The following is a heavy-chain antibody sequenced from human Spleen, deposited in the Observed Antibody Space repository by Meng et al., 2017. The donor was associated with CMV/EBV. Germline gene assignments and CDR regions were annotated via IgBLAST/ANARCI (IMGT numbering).Heavy chain of an antibody. CDR2: ISFDGSNK. D-gene: IGHD1/OR15-1a*01. Sequence: GESLKISCAASGFTFSSSPMHWVRQAPGKGLEWVAVISFDGSNKYYAGSVKGRFTISRDNSKNTLYLQMNSLRAEDTAVYYCAKDQQSPFSYYFYGMDVWGQGTTVTVSS. CDR3: AKDQQSPFSYYFYGMDV. J-gene: IGHJ6*02. CDR1: GFTFSSSP. V-gene: IGHV3-30-3*01.